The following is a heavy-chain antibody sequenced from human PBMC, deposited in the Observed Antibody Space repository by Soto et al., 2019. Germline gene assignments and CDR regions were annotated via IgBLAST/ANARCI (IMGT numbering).Heavy chain of an antibody. CDR3: TNENYGYFQY. V-gene: IGHV3-15*07. J-gene: IGHJ1*01. CDR2: IKRRTEGEAT. Sequence: EVQMVESGGGLVKPGESLTLSCAVSDFTFNNAWMNWVRQAPGKGLEWVGRIKRRTEGEATFYAAPVKGRFTISRDDSKNTMYLKMNSLKSEDTAVYYCTNENYGYFQYWGQGALVTVSS. D-gene: IGHD3-16*01. CDR1: DFTFNNAW.